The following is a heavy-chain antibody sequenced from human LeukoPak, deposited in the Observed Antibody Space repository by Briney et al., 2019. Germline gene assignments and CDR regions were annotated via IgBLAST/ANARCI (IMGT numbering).Heavy chain of an antibody. CDR2: IHYDGSNK. J-gene: IGHJ4*02. CDR3: ARESRGGSSSD. V-gene: IGHV3-30*02. CDR1: GFTFSNYG. Sequence: GGSLRLSCATSGFTFSNYGMHWVRQAPGKGLEWVAFIHYDGSNKYYADSVKGRFTISRDNSKNTLYLQMNSLRAEDTAVYYCARESRGGSSSDWGQGTLVTVSS. D-gene: IGHD6-6*01.